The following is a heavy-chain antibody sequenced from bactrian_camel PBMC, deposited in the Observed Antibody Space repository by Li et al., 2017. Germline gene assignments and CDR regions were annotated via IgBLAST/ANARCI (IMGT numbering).Heavy chain of an antibody. Sequence: HVQLVESGGGLVEPGGSLRLSCAASGFTFSMYWMYWVRQAPGKGPEWVSSIDRDGRTSDYSDSVKGRFTISPGNATNTVSLQMDSLKPEDTAMYYCAADRMACLRPSVQLAAYNFWGQGT. CDR2: IDRDGRTS. CDR1: GFTFSMYW. CDR3: AADRMACLRPSVQLAAYNF. J-gene: IGHJ4*01. V-gene: IGHV3S1*01.